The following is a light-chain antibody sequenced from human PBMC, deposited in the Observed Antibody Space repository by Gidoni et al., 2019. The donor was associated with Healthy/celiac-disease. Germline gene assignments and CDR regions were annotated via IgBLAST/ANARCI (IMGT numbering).Light chain of an antibody. CDR3: QQYNNWLTWT. V-gene: IGKV3-15*01. CDR1: KSVSSN. J-gene: IGKJ1*01. Sequence: EIVMTQSPATLSVSPGERATLSCRASKSVSSNFAWYQQKPGQAPRLLIYGASTRATGIPARFSGSGSGTEFTLTISSLQSEDFAVYYCQQYNNWLTWTFGQGTKVEIK. CDR2: GAS.